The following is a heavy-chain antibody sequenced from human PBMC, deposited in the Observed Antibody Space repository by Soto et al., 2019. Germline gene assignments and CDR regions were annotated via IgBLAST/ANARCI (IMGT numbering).Heavy chain of an antibody. CDR2: IYYSGNT. J-gene: IGHJ4*02. V-gene: IGHV4-30-4*01. D-gene: IGHD6-13*01. CDR3: ARVFKRYSSPTGPLES. CDR1: GDSISSGDYY. Sequence: QVQLRASGPGLVKPSQTLSLTCTVSGDSISSGDYYWSWIRQPPGKGLEWIGCIYYSGNTHYNPSLMRRFSVPVVTSQNQFALQLSSVTVADTAVYCWARVFKRYSSPTGPLESWCLGTLVTVSS.